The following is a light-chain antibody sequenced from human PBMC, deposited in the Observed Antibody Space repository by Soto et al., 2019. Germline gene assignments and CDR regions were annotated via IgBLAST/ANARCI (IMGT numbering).Light chain of an antibody. V-gene: IGKV1-5*03. Sequence: DVQMTQSPSTLSASVGDKVTITCRASQSLPSTWLAWFQQRPGKVPNVLIYKGSALASGVSSRFSGSGSGTEFTLTISSLQPDDFATYFCQQYAARSPWTFGQGTRV. CDR3: QQYAARSPWT. CDR1: QSLPSTW. J-gene: IGKJ1*01. CDR2: KGS.